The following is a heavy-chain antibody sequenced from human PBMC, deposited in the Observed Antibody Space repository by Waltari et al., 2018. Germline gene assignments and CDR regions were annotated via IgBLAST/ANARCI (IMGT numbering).Heavy chain of an antibody. J-gene: IGHJ3*02. V-gene: IGHV4-4*07. CDR3: ARFSYYDSSGYEDAFDI. D-gene: IGHD3-22*01. Sequence: QVQLQESGPGLVKPSETLSLTCTVSGGSISSYYWSWIRQPAGKGLEWIGRIFTSGSTNSNPSLKSRVPMSVDTSKNQFSLKLSSVTAADTAVYYCARFSYYDSSGYEDAFDIWGQGTMVTVSS. CDR1: GGSISSYY. CDR2: IFTSGST.